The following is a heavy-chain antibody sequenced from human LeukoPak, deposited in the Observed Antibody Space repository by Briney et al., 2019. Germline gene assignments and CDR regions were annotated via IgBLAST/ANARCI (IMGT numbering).Heavy chain of an antibody. CDR3: ARDHTDSYYYGSGSYYFDY. Sequence: PGGSLRLSCAASGFTFSDYYMSWIRQAPGKGLEWVSAISGSGGNTYFADSVKGRFTISRDNAKNSLYLQMNSLRAEDTAVYYCARDHTDSYYYGSGSYYFDYWGQGTLVTVSS. D-gene: IGHD3-10*01. CDR2: ISGSGGNT. J-gene: IGHJ4*02. CDR1: GFTFSDYY. V-gene: IGHV3-11*04.